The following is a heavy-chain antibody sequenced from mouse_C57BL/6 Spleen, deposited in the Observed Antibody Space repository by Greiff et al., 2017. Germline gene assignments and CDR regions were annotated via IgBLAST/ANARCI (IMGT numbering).Heavy chain of an antibody. V-gene: IGHV1-61*01. CDR3: ARWRALVFDY. J-gene: IGHJ2*01. D-gene: IGHD2-2*01. Sequence: QVQLQQSGAELVRPGSSVKLSCKASGYTFTSYWMDWVQQRPGQGLEWIGNIYPSDSETHYNQKFKDKATLTVDKSSSTAYMQLSSLTSEDSAVYYCARWRALVFDYWGQGTTLTVSS. CDR1: GYTFTSYW. CDR2: IYPSDSET.